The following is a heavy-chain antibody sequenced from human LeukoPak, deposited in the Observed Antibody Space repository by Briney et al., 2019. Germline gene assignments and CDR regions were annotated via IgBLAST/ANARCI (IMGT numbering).Heavy chain of an antibody. V-gene: IGHV3-66*01. CDR1: GFTVSSNY. D-gene: IGHD6-19*01. CDR2: IYSGGST. CDR3: AKDRDPYSSGWYSD. J-gene: IGHJ4*02. Sequence: PGGSLRLSCAASGFTVSSNYMSWVRQAPGKGLEWVSVIYSGGSTYYADSVKGRFTISRDNSKNTLYLQMNSLRAEDTAVYYCAKDRDPYSSGWYSDWGQGTLVTVSS.